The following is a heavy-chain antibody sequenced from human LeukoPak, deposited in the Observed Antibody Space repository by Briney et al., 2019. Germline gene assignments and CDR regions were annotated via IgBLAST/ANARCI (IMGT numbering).Heavy chain of an antibody. CDR3: ARDIVVVVATDYYFDY. V-gene: IGHV3-48*01. Sequence: GGSLRLSCAASGFAFNTYGMTWVRQAPGKGLEWVSFISSTSSTIYYADSVKGRFTISRDNAKNSLYLQMNSLRAEDTAVYYCARDIVVVVATDYYFDYWGQGTLVTVSS. CDR2: ISSTSSTI. D-gene: IGHD2-15*01. J-gene: IGHJ4*02. CDR1: GFAFNTYG.